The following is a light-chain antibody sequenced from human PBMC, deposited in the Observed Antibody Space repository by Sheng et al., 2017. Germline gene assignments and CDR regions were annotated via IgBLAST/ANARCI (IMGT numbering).Light chain of an antibody. Sequence: EIVLTQSPGTLSLSPGERATLSCRASQSVATSYLAWYQQKPGQAPRLLIYGASSRATGIPDRFSGSGSGTDFTLTISRLEPEDFATYYCQQYVRFYSFGQGTKLEIK. CDR3: QQYVRFYS. CDR2: GAS. V-gene: IGKV3-20*01. J-gene: IGKJ2*03. CDR1: QSVATSY.